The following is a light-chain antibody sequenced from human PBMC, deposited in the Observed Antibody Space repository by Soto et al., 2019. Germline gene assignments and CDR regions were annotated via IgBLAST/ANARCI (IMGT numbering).Light chain of an antibody. V-gene: IGKV3-11*01. Sequence: DIVLTHSPATLSLPPRVKATLSFRASQSVGRYLAWYQKRPGQASNLLIYDASNRATGVPARFSGSGSGTDFSLTISGLQPEDFATYSCQQSYNSPQTFGQGTKVDIK. CDR3: QQSYNSPQT. CDR2: DAS. J-gene: IGKJ1*01. CDR1: QSVGRY.